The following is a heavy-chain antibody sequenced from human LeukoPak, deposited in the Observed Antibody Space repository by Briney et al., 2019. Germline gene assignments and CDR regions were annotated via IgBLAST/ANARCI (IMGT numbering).Heavy chain of an antibody. J-gene: IGHJ4*02. CDR1: GFTFNTFN. CDR2: ITSGGDYT. V-gene: IGHV3-21*01. CDR3: ARGHYDVLAASYNWTPDY. D-gene: IGHD3-9*01. Sequence: EPGGSLRLSCAASGFTFNTFNMNWLRQAPGEGLEWVSSITSGGDYTYHADSVKGRFTTSRDNAKNSLSVQLNSLRVEDTPVYYCARGHYDVLAASYNWTPDYWGQATLVTVSS.